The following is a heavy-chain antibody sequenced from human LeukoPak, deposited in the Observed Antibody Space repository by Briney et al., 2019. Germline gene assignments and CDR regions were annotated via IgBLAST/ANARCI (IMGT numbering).Heavy chain of an antibody. J-gene: IGHJ4*02. V-gene: IGHV3-48*04. Sequence: QPGGSLRLSCAASGFTFSSYSMNWVRQAPGKGLEWVSYISSSGNNIYYADSVKGRFTISRDNAKNSLYLQMNSLRAEDTAVYFCARDWAGGPHDYWGQGTLVTVSS. CDR3: ARDWAGGPHDY. D-gene: IGHD3-10*01. CDR1: GFTFSSYS. CDR2: ISSSGNNI.